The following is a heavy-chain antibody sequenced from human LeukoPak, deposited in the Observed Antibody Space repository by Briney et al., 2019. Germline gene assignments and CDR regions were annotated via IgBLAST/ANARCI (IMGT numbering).Heavy chain of an antibody. CDR1: GYTFASYG. CDR2: ISAYNGNT. D-gene: IGHD2-2*01. J-gene: IGHJ6*02. CDR3: ARVVRFVVPPGLSPPHYYYGMDV. V-gene: IGHV1-18*01. Sequence: ASVKVSCKASGYTFASYGISWVRQAPGQGLEWMGWISAYNGNTNYAQKLQGRVTMTTDTSTSTAYMELRSLRSDATAVYYCARVVRFVVPPGLSPPHYYYGMDVWGQGTTVTVSS.